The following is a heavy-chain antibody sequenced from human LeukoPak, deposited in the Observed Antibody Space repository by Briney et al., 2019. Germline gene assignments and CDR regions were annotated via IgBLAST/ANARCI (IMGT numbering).Heavy chain of an antibody. CDR1: GGSFSGYY. D-gene: IGHD6-19*01. CDR3: ARRDNSGWNYFDY. Sequence: SETLSLTCAVYGGSFSGYYWSWIRQPPGKGLEWIGEINHSGSTKYNPSLKSRVTISVDTSKNQFSLKLSSVTAADTAVYYCARRDNSGWNYFDYWGQGTLVTVSS. V-gene: IGHV4-34*01. CDR2: INHSGST. J-gene: IGHJ4*02.